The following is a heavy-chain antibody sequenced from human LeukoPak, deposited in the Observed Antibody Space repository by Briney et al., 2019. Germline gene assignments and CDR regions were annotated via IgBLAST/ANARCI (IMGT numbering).Heavy chain of an antibody. CDR2: ISSSSSYI. Sequence: GGSLRLSCSASGLTLSGYWMHWVRQIPGKGLEWVSSISSSSSYIYYADSVKGRFTISRDNAKNSLYLQMNSLRAEDTAVYYCARSGWFGGYVYYFDYWGQGTLVTVSS. V-gene: IGHV3-21*01. D-gene: IGHD5-12*01. CDR3: ARSGWFGGYVYYFDY. J-gene: IGHJ4*02. CDR1: GLTLSGYW.